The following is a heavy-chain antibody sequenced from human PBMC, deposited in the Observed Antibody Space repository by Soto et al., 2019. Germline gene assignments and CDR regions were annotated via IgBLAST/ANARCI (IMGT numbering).Heavy chain of an antibody. CDR2: VSSYNGNT. CDR3: ARAEGYCSGGRCQPWAFDI. CDR1: GYTFTSYG. V-gene: IGHV1-18*01. D-gene: IGHD2-15*01. Sequence: GASVKVSSKSSGYTFTSYGISCVRQAPGQGLEWMGWVSSYNGNTNYAQKLQGRVTMTTDTSTSTAYMELRSLRSDDTAVYYCARAEGYCSGGRCQPWAFDIWGQGTMVTVS. J-gene: IGHJ3*02.